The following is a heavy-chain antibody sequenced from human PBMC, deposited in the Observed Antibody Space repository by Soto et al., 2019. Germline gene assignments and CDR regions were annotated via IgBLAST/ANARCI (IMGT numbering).Heavy chain of an antibody. J-gene: IGHJ4*02. D-gene: IGHD3-10*01. Sequence: ASVKVSCKASGYTFTSYGISWVRQAPGQGLEWMGWISAYNGNTNYAQKLQGRVTMTTDTSTSTAYMELRSLRSDDTAVYYCDTDPSEGVFDYWGQGSSVTVSS. CDR1: GYTFTSYG. V-gene: IGHV1-18*01. CDR3: DTDPSEGVFDY. CDR2: ISAYNGNT.